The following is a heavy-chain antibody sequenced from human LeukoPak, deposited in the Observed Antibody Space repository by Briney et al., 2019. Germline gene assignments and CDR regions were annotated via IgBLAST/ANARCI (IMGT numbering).Heavy chain of an antibody. J-gene: IGHJ4*02. D-gene: IGHD3-3*01. Sequence: MSSETLSLTCAVYGGSFSGYYWSWIRQPPGKGLEWIGEINHSGSTNYNPSLKSRVTISVDTSKNQFSLKLSSVTAADTAVYYCARRYYDFWSGYPGGFDYWGQGTLVTVSS. CDR2: INHSGST. V-gene: IGHV4-34*01. CDR1: GGSFSGYY. CDR3: ARRYYDFWSGYPGGFDY.